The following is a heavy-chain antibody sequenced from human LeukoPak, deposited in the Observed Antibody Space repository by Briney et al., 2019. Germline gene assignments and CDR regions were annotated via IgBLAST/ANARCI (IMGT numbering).Heavy chain of an antibody. J-gene: IGHJ2*01. CDR3: ARDLEIVAAGWYFDL. Sequence: PGGSLRLSCAASGFIFSNYAMTWVRQAPGKGLEWVSSISMTGGSTYYADSVKGRFTISRDNSKNTLLLQMEDLRAEDTAVYYCARDLEIVAAGWYFDLWGRGTLVIVSS. D-gene: IGHD6-13*01. CDR2: ISMTGGST. V-gene: IGHV3-23*01. CDR1: GFIFSNYA.